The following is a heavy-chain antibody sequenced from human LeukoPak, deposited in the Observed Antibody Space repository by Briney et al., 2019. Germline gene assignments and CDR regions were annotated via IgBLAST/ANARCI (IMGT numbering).Heavy chain of an antibody. J-gene: IGHJ1*01. V-gene: IGHV3-30*02. CDR2: IRYDGSNK. Sequence: GGSLRLSCAASGFTFSSYGMHWVRQAPGKGLEWVAFIRYDGSNKYYADSVKGRFTISRDNSKNTLYLQMNSLRAEDTAVYYCAKFSSSWQKYFQRWGQGTLVTVSS. CDR3: AKFSSSWQKYFQR. CDR1: GFTFSSYG. D-gene: IGHD6-13*01.